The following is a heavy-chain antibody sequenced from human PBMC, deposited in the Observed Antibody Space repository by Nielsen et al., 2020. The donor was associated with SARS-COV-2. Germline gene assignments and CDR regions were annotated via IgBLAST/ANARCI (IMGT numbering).Heavy chain of an antibody. CDR3: ARAPGSDYDILTGYYRGLSDY. D-gene: IGHD3-9*01. CDR1: GYTFTGYY. Sequence: ASVKVSCKASGYTFTGYYMHWVRQAPGQGLEWIGRINPNSGGTNYAQKFQGRVTMTRDTSISTAYMELSRLRSDDTAVYYCARAPGSDYDILTGYYRGLSDYWGQGTLVTVSS. V-gene: IGHV1-2*06. J-gene: IGHJ4*02. CDR2: INPNSGGT.